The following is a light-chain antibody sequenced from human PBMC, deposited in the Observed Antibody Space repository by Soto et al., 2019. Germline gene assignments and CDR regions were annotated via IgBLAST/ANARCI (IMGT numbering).Light chain of an antibody. V-gene: IGKV3-20*01. CDR1: QSVTNNF. Sequence: DIVLTQSPGTLSLSPGERATLSCRASQSVTNNFLAWYQQNHGQAPRLLIYTASTRATGIPYRLSGSGSGTDFSLTIIRLEPEDFAVYYCQQYGNSPYTFGEGTKLEMK. J-gene: IGKJ2*01. CDR2: TAS. CDR3: QQYGNSPYT.